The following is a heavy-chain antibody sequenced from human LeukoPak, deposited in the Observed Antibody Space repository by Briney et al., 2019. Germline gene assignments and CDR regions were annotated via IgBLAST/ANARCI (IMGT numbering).Heavy chain of an antibody. J-gene: IGHJ4*02. CDR2: IIPILGIA. Sequence: SVKVSCKASGGTFSSYAISWVRQAPGQGLEWMGRIIPILGIANYAQKFQGRVTITADKSTSTAYMELSSLRSEDTAVYYCARENYYDSSGYYRGYFDYWGQGTLVTVSS. CDR1: GGTFSSYA. D-gene: IGHD3-22*01. CDR3: ARENYYDSSGYYRGYFDY. V-gene: IGHV1-69*04.